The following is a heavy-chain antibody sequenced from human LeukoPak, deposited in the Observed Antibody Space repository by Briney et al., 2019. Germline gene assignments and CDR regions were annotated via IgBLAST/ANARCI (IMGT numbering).Heavy chain of an antibody. CDR2: IYYSGHS. D-gene: IGHD5-24*01. CDR3: ARTEMASSPRGYFDF. Sequence: SETLSLTCTVSGGSFINYYWSWIRQPPGKGLEWIGFIYYSGHSDYNPSLRSRVTLSTDTSKRQFSLTLSSVTAADTAVYYCARTEMASSPRGYFDFWGQGTLVTVST. V-gene: IGHV4-59*01. J-gene: IGHJ4*02. CDR1: GGSFINYY.